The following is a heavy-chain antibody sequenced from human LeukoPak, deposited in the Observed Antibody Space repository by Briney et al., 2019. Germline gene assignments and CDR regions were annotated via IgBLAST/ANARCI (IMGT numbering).Heavy chain of an antibody. CDR2: INPRGGST. J-gene: IGHJ3*02. CDR1: GYTFTSYY. D-gene: IGHD3-16*02. CDR3: AKGLRLGELSYDAFDI. Sequence: ASVKVSCKASGYTFTSYYMHWVRQAPGQGLEWMGIINPRGGSTSYAQKFQGRVTMTRDTSTSTVYMELSSLRSEDTAVYYCAKGLRLGELSYDAFDIWGQGTMVTVSS. V-gene: IGHV1-46*01.